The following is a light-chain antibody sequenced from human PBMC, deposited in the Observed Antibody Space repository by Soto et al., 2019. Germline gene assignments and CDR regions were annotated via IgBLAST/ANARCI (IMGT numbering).Light chain of an antibody. CDR1: HCISTY. V-gene: IGKV1-39*01. Sequence: DIEMTQSPASLSESAGDRVTITCRASHCISTYLNWYQQKPGKAPTLLIYAASSLQSGVPSRFSGSGSETDFTLTISSLQPEDFATYSCQQSYNTTWTFGQGTKVDI. J-gene: IGKJ1*01. CDR3: QQSYNTTWT. CDR2: AAS.